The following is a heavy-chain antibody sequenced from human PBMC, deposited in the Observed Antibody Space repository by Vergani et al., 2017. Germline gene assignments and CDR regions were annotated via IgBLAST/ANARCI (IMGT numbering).Heavy chain of an antibody. CDR2: IYNSGNG. D-gene: IGHD5-24*01. CDR1: GDSIISRSYY. CDR3: ARLEIVAEMATPISAFDI. J-gene: IGHJ3*02. V-gene: IGHV4-39*01. Sequence: QMQLQESGPGLVKASETLSLTCTVSGDSIISRSYYWGWIRQPPGKGLEWIGSIYNSGNGDSSSSLKSRVTISADTSKNQFSLRLTSVTAADTAVYYCARLEIVAEMATPISAFDIWGQGTMVTVSS.